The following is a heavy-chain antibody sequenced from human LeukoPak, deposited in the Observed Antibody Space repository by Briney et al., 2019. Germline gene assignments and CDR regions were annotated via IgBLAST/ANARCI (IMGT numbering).Heavy chain of an antibody. CDR2: TSGSSSSTSI. CDR3: ARSSSTSIYYYYDMDV. V-gene: IGHV3-21*01. CDR1: GFTFSTYN. Sequence: GGSLRLSCTASGFTFSTYNVNWVRQAPGKGLEWVSSTSGSSSSTSIYYADSVKGRFTISRDNAKNSLYLQMNSLRPEDTAVYYCARSSSTSIYYYYDMDVWGQGTTVTVSS. J-gene: IGHJ6*02. D-gene: IGHD2-2*01.